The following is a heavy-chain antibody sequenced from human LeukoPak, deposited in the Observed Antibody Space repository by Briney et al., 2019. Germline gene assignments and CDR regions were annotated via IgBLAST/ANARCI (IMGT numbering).Heavy chain of an antibody. Sequence: MASGLLSLTCTESGVSISSYNWSWIRQPAGKGLEWIGRIYTSGNTNYNPSLKSRVTMSVDTSKNQFSLRLSSVTAADTAVYYCARDTVTFDPWGQGTLVTVSS. J-gene: IGHJ5*02. V-gene: IGHV4-4*07. CDR2: IYTSGNT. D-gene: IGHD4-17*01. CDR3: ARDTVTFDP. CDR1: GVSISSYN.